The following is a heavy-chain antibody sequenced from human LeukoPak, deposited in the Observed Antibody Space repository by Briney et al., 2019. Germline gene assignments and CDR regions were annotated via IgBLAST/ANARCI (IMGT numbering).Heavy chain of an antibody. Sequence: SETLSLTCTVSGYSISSSYYWSWIRQPAGKGLEWIGSIYYSGSTYYNPSLNSRVTISVDTSKNQFSLNLSSVTAADTAVYYCARLITAFQAFDSWGQGTLVTVSS. J-gene: IGHJ4*02. CDR3: ARLITAFQAFDS. D-gene: IGHD3-16*01. CDR1: GYSISSSYY. V-gene: IGHV4-38-2*02. CDR2: IYYSGST.